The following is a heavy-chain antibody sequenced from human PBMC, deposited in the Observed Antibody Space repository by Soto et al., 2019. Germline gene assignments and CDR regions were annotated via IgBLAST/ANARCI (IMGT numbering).Heavy chain of an antibody. Sequence: QVQLVQSGAEVKKPGSSVKVSCKASGDTFSSDTISWVRQAPGRGLEWMGRIIPILDITNYAPKFQGRVTITADKSTNTAYMELNSLSSEDTAVYYCAAPRDPMFWWGQGNLVTVSS. CDR3: AAPRDPMFW. V-gene: IGHV1-69*02. CDR1: GDTFSSDT. J-gene: IGHJ4*02. CDR2: IIPILDIT. D-gene: IGHD3-3*01.